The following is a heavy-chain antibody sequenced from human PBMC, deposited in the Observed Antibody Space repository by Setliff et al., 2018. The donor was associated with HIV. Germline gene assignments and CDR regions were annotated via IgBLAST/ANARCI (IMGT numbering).Heavy chain of an antibody. D-gene: IGHD3-22*01. CDR2: IYHTGSS. J-gene: IGHJ4*02. Sequence: LSLTCDVSGFSISSRYYWGWIRQSPGKGLEWIGNIYHTGSSYYNPSLNDRATISLDTSKNQFSLKLNSVTAADTAVYYCARDVLGLVISVYGFWGQGIPVTVSS. CDR3: ARDVLGLVISVYGF. CDR1: GFSISSRYY. V-gene: IGHV4-38-2*02.